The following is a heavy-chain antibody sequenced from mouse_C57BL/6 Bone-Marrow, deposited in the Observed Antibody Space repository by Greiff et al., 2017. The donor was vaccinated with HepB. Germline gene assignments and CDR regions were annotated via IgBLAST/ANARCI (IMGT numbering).Heavy chain of an antibody. Sequence: QVQLQQPGAELVMPGASVKLSCKASGYTFTSYWMHWVKQRPGQGLEWIGEIDPSDSYTNYNQKFKGKSTLTVDKSSSTAYMQLSSLTSEDSAVYYWARSRDDYGASWFAYWGQGTPVTVSA. CDR3: ARSRDDYGASWFAY. J-gene: IGHJ3*01. CDR1: GYTFTSYW. D-gene: IGHD2-4*01. V-gene: IGHV1-69*01. CDR2: IDPSDSYT.